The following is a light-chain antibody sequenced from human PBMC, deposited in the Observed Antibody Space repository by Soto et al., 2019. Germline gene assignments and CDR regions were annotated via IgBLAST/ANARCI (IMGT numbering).Light chain of an antibody. Sequence: DIQMTQSPSTLSGSVGDRVTITCRASQTISSWLAWYQQKPGKAPKLLIYKASTLKSGVPSRFSGSGSGTEFTLTISSLQPDDFATYYCQHYNSYLLTFGPGTKVDIK. J-gene: IGKJ3*01. CDR1: QTISSW. CDR3: QHYNSYLLT. V-gene: IGKV1-5*03. CDR2: KAS.